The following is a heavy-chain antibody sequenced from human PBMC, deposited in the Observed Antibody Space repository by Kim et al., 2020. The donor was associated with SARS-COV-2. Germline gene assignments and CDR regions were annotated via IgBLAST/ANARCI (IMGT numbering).Heavy chain of an antibody. D-gene: IGHD3-16*01. CDR3: ARDHDYAFDI. J-gene: IGHJ3*02. CDR2: IRDGGKTI. V-gene: IGHV3-48*01. Sequence: GGSLRLSCEASGFTLNSYPVNWVRQAPGRGLEWISHIRDGGKTILYAASVKGRFTISRDSAKELVYLQMNSLRAEEPALYYCARDHDYAFDIWGQGTVVT. CDR1: GFTLNSYP.